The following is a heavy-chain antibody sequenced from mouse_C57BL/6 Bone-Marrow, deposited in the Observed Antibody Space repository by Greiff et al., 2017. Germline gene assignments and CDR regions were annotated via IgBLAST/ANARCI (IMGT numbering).Heavy chain of an antibody. CDR3: ARSGPLGRSFDY. CDR2: IYPTSGRT. Sequence: VQLQQSGAELVRRGSSVKMSCKTSGYTFTSYGINWVKQRPGQGLEWIGDIYPTSGRTNYNEKFKSKAILTVDTSSNTAYMQLSSLTSEDSAVFYCARSGPLGRSFDYWGQGTTLTVSS. J-gene: IGHJ2*01. V-gene: IGHV1-58*01. CDR1: GYTFTSYG. D-gene: IGHD4-1*01.